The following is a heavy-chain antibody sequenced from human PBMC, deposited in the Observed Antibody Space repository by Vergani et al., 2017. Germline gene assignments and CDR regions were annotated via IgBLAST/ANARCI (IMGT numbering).Heavy chain of an antibody. V-gene: IGHV3-15*01. J-gene: IGHJ4*02. D-gene: IGHD3-22*01. CDR1: GFTFSNAW. CDR2: IKSKTDSGTT. CDR3: TTDTRWVVVIXFDY. Sequence: EVQLVESGGGLVKPGGSLRLSCAASGFTFSNAWMSWVRQAPGKGLEWVGRIKSKTDSGTTDYAAPVKGRFTISRDDSKNTLYLQMNSLKTEDTAVYYCTTDTRWVVVIXFDYWGQGTLVTVSS.